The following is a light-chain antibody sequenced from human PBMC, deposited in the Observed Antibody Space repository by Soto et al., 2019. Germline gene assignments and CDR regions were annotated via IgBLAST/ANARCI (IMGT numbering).Light chain of an antibody. Sequence: DIQMTKYPGTRSASVGDRVTITCRASQIISISLAWYQQKPWKAPKLLIYDASSLESGVPSRFSGSGSGTEFTLTISSLQPDDFATYYCQQYNSYWTFGQGTMVDIK. CDR3: QQYNSYWT. J-gene: IGKJ1*01. CDR2: DAS. CDR1: QIISIS. V-gene: IGKV1-5*01.